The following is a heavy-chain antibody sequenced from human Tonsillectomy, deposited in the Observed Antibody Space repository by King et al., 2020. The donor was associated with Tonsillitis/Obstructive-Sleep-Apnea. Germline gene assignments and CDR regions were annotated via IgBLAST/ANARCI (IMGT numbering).Heavy chain of an antibody. J-gene: IGHJ6*02. CDR1: GFTLSSYA. CDR2: ASYDGSNK. D-gene: IGHD3-22*01. CDR3: AREYYYENSGYAAGHDMDV. V-gene: IGHV3-30*04. Sequence: VQLVESGGGVVQPGKSLRLSCAASGFTLSSYAMHWVRQAPGKGLEWVAVASYDGSNKYYADSVKGRFTISRDNSKNMLYLQMNSLRVEDTAVYFCAREYYYENSGYAAGHDMDVWGQGTTVTVSS.